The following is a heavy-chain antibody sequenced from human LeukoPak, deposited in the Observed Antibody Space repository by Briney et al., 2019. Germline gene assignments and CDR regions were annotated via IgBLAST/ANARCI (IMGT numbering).Heavy chain of an antibody. J-gene: IGHJ4*02. CDR3: ARHVESGYSSGWYFDF. D-gene: IGHD6-19*01. CDR1: GGSISNSNYY. V-gene: IGHV4-39*01. Sequence: SETLSLTCIVSGGSISNSNYYWGWIRQPPGTGLEWIGTIFYTGSTYYNPSLNNGVTISVDTSKNQFSLKLTSLTAADTAMYYCARHVESGYSSGWYFDFWGQGALVTVSS. CDR2: IFYTGST.